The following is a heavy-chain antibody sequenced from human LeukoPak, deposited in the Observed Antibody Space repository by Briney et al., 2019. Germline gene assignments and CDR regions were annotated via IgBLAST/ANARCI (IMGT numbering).Heavy chain of an antibody. CDR3: ARAAGELELRTDGSYYYYHYMDV. V-gene: IGHV4-59*01. CDR1: GGSISSYY. Sequence: SETLSLTCTVSGGSISSYYWSWIRQPPGKGLEWIGYIYYSGSTNYNPSLKSRVTISVDTSKNQFSLKLSSVTAADTAVYYCARAAGELELRTDGSYYYYHYMDVWGKGTTVTVSS. J-gene: IGHJ6*03. D-gene: IGHD1-7*01. CDR2: IYYSGST.